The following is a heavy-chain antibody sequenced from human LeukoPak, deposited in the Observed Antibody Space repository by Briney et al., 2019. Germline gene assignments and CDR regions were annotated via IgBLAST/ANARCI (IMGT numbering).Heavy chain of an antibody. Sequence: SETLSLTCAVYGGSFSGYYWSWIRQPPGKGLEWIGEINHSGSTNYNPSLKSRVTISVDTSKNQFSLKLSSVTAADTAVYYCARAKYYYDSSGYYGYYYYYYGMDVWGQGTTVTVSS. D-gene: IGHD3-22*01. CDR3: ARAKYYYDSSGYYGYYYYYYGMDV. CDR2: INHSGST. V-gene: IGHV4-34*01. CDR1: GGSFSGYY. J-gene: IGHJ6*02.